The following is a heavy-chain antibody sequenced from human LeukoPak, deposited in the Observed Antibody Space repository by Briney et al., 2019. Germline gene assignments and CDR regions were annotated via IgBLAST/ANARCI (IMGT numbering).Heavy chain of an antibody. J-gene: IGHJ5*02. CDR1: GGTFSSYA. D-gene: IGHD2-2*02. V-gene: IGHV1-69*13. Sequence: SVKVSCKASGGTFSSYAISWVRQAPGQGLEWMGGNIPIFGTANYAQKFQGRVTITSDESTSTAYMELSSLRSEDTAVYYCARSDIVVVPAAIPRYNWFDPWGQGTLVTVSS. CDR2: NIPIFGTA. CDR3: ARSDIVVVPAAIPRYNWFDP.